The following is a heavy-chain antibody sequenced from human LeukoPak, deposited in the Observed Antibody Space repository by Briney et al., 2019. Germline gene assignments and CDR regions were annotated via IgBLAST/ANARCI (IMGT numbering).Heavy chain of an antibody. J-gene: IGHJ3*02. CDR3: AADRPHDAFDI. CDR2: INHSGST. V-gene: IGHV4-34*01. Sequence: SETLSPTCAVYGGSFSGYYWSWIRQPPGKGLEWIGEINHSGSTNYNPSLKSRVTISVDTSKNQFSLKLSSVTAADTAVYYCAADRPHDAFDIWGQGTMVTVSS. CDR1: GGSFSGYY.